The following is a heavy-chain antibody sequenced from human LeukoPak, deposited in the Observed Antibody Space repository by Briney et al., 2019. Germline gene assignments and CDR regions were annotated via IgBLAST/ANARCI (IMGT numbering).Heavy chain of an antibody. Sequence: GGSLRLSCAASGFTFSSYSMNWVRQAPGKGLEWVSYISSSSSTIYYADSVKGRFTISRDNAKNTLYLQMNSLRAEDTAVYYCAKDAGYIVVVPAAILYWGQGTLVTVSS. D-gene: IGHD2-2*01. V-gene: IGHV3-48*04. CDR2: ISSSSSTI. CDR3: AKDAGYIVVVPAAILY. J-gene: IGHJ4*02. CDR1: GFTFSSYS.